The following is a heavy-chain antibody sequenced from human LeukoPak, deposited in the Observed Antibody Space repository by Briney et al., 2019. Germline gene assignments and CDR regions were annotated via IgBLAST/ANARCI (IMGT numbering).Heavy chain of an antibody. D-gene: IGHD2-15*01. J-gene: IGHJ5*02. CDR1: GGSISGYY. CDR3: ARHWSHSVAQFGRSYWFDP. CDR2: MDTSGHT. Sequence: PSETLSLTCIVSGGSISGYYWSWIRQPAGKGLEWIGHMDTSGHTNYNSSLMSRVTMSVDTSENQFSLRLTSVTAADTAVYYCARHWSHSVAQFGRSYWFDPWGQGILVTVSS. V-gene: IGHV4-4*07.